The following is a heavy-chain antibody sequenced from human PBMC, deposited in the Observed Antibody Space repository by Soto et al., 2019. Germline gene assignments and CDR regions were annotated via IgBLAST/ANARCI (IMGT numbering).Heavy chain of an antibody. Sequence: PSETLSLTCAVYGGSLSDYYWSWIRQPPGKGLEWIGEINHSGSTNYNPSLKNRVTISVDTSKKQFSLNLNSVTAADTAVFYCARTIASTTTDAFDIWGQGTMVTVSS. CDR3: ARTIASTTTDAFDI. V-gene: IGHV4-34*01. CDR1: GGSLSDYY. D-gene: IGHD3-3*02. CDR2: INHSGST. J-gene: IGHJ3*02.